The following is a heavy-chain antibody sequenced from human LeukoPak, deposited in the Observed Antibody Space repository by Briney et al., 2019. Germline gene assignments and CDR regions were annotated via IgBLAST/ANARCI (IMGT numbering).Heavy chain of an antibody. CDR2: INPNSGGT. Sequence: ASVKVSCKASGYTFTGYYMHWVRQAPGQGLEWMGWINPNSGGTNYAQKFQGRVTMTRDTSISTAYMELSRLRSDDTAVYYCARDLDYYDSSGYYPNWFDPWGQGTLVTVSS. J-gene: IGHJ5*02. V-gene: IGHV1-2*02. CDR1: GYTFTGYY. D-gene: IGHD3-22*01. CDR3: ARDLDYYDSSGYYPNWFDP.